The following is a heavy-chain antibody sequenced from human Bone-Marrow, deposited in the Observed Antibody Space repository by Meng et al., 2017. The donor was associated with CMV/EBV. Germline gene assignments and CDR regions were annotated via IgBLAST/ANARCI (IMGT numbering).Heavy chain of an antibody. CDR3: ARVKTGYCSSTSCYPPLYGMDV. V-gene: IGHV1-2*02. Sequence: ASVKVSCKASGYTFTDYYMHWVRQAPGQGLEWMGWINPNSGGTNYAQKFRGRVTMTRHTSITTAYMELSSLRSEDTAVYYCARVKTGYCSSTSCYPPLYGMDVWGQGTTVPVSS. CDR2: INPNSGGT. D-gene: IGHD2-2*01. CDR1: GYTFTDYY. J-gene: IGHJ6*02.